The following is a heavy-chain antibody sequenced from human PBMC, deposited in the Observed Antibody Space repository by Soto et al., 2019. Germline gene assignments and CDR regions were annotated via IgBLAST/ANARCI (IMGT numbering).Heavy chain of an antibody. CDR2: IYYSGST. Sequence: QVQLQESGPGLVKPSQTLSLTCTVSGGSISSGDYYWSWIRQPPGKGLEWIGYIYYSGSTNYNPSLKSRVTISVDTSKNQFSLKLSSVTAADTAVYYCARVVSNYGNYYYGMDVWGQGTTVTVSS. D-gene: IGHD4-4*01. V-gene: IGHV4-30-4*01. CDR3: ARVVSNYGNYYYGMDV. J-gene: IGHJ6*02. CDR1: GGSISSGDYY.